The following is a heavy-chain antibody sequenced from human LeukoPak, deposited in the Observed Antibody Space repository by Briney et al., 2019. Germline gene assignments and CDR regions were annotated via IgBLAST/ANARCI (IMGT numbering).Heavy chain of an antibody. Sequence: GGSLRLSCAASGFTFSDYYMSWVRQAPGKGLEWVAVIWYDGSNDDYADSVKGRFTISRDNSKSTLYLQMNSLRAEDTAIYYCARSIPRYDGSAYYPDYWGQGTLVTVSS. V-gene: IGHV3-33*08. CDR3: ARSIPRYDGSAYYPDY. CDR1: GFTFSDYY. J-gene: IGHJ4*02. CDR2: IWYDGSND. D-gene: IGHD3-22*01.